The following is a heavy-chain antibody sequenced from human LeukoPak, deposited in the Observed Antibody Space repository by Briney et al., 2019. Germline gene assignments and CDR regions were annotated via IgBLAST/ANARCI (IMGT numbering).Heavy chain of an antibody. CDR2: IYYSGST. D-gene: IGHD5-12*01. Sequence: SETLSLTCTVSGGSISSYYWSWIRQPPGKGLEWIGYIYYSGSTNYNPSLKSRVTISVDTSKNQFSLKLSSVTAADTAVYYCARGEWLRFYYHYMDVWGKGTTVTVSS. J-gene: IGHJ6*03. V-gene: IGHV4-59*01. CDR3: ARGEWLRFYYHYMDV. CDR1: GGSISSYY.